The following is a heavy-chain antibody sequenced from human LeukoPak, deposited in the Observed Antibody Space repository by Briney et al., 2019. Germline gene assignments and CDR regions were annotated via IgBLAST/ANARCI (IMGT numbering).Heavy chain of an antibody. CDR3: ARGAPSEAYGSGSSVDY. J-gene: IGHJ4*02. V-gene: IGHV1-2*02. CDR2: INPNSGGT. D-gene: IGHD3-10*01. CDR1: GYTFTGYY. Sequence: ASVKVSCKASGYTFTGYYMHWVRQAPGQGLEWMGWINPNSGGTNYAQKFQGRVTMTRDTSISTAYMELSRLRSDDTAVYYCARGAPSEAYGSGSSVDYWGQGTLVTVSS.